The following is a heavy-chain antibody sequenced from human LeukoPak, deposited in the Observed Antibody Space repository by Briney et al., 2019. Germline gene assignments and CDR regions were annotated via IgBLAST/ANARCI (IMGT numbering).Heavy chain of an antibody. V-gene: IGHV3-23*01. CDR3: AKDTRVGWNYFDY. CDR1: GFTFSGYA. D-gene: IGHD1-26*01. CDR2: ISGSGGST. Sequence: GGSLRLSCAASGFTFSGYAMSWVRQAPGKGLEWVSAISGSGGSTYYADSVKGRFTISRDNSKNTLYLQMNSLRAEDTAVYYCAKDTRVGWNYFDYWGQGTLVTVSS. J-gene: IGHJ4*02.